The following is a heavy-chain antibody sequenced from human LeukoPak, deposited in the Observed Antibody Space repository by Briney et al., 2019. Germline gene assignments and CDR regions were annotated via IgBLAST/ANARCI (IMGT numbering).Heavy chain of an antibody. V-gene: IGHV3-20*04. D-gene: IGHD6-19*01. CDR1: GFTFDDYG. J-gene: IGHJ3*02. Sequence: GGSLRLSCAASGFTFDDYGMSWVRQAPGKGLEWVSGINWNGGSTGYADSVKGRFTISRDNAKNSLYLQMNSLRAEDTALYYCARGASSGWSGTFDIWGQGTMVTVSS. CDR2: INWNGGST. CDR3: ARGASSGWSGTFDI.